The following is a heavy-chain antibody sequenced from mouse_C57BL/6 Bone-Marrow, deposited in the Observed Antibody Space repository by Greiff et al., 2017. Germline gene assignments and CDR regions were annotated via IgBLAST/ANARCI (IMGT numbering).Heavy chain of an antibody. J-gene: IGHJ2*01. Sequence: QVQLQQPGAELVKPGASVKLSCKASGYTFTSYWMQWVKQRPGQGLEWIGEIDPSDSYTNYNQKFKGKATLTVDTSSSTAYMQLSSLTSEDSAVEDCARERGFLYYFDYWGQGTTLTVSS. CDR1: GYTFTSYW. CDR3: ARERGFLYYFDY. V-gene: IGHV1-50*01. CDR2: IDPSDSYT.